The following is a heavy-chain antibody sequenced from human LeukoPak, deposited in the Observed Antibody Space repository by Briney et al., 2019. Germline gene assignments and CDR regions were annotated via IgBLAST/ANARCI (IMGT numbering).Heavy chain of an antibody. CDR2: IYYSGST. D-gene: IGHD3-3*01. CDR3: ARGGHYDFWSGPHPYYFDY. CDR1: GGSINTYY. V-gene: IGHV4-59*01. J-gene: IGHJ4*02. Sequence: SETLSLTCTVSGGSINTYYWSWIRQPPGKGLEWIGYIYYSGSTNYNPSLKSRVTISVDTSQNQFSLKLSSVTAADTAMYYCARGGHYDFWSGPHPYYFDYWGQGTLVTVSS.